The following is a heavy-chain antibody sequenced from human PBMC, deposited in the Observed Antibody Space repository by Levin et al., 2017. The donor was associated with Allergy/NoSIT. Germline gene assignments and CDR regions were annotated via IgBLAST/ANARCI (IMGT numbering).Heavy chain of an antibody. CDR1: GLTFSSFA. D-gene: IGHD2-21*02. CDR2: ISGSGYDP. V-gene: IGHV3-23*01. Sequence: GGSLRLSCAVSGLTFSSFAMIWVRQAPGKGLEWVSAISGSGYDPYYADSAKGRFIISRDNSKETVYLQMNSLRAEDTAVYYCAKSRIVEVTGPLDYWGQGTLVTVSS. J-gene: IGHJ4*02. CDR3: AKSRIVEVTGPLDY.